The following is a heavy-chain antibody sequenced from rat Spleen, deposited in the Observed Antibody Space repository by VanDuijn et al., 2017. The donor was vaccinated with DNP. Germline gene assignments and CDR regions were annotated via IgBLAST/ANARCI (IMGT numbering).Heavy chain of an antibody. V-gene: IGHV5-22*01. CDR1: GFTFSDYY. CDR2: ISYHGGNA. J-gene: IGHJ3*01. CDR3: ATQGQLGITWFAY. D-gene: IGHD1-10*01. Sequence: EVQLVESGGGLVQPGRSLKLSCAASGFTFSDYYMAWVRRAPTEGLECVAYISYHGGNAYYGDSVKGRFTISRENAKTTLYLQMNSLRSEDTATYYCATQGQLGITWFAYWGQGTLVTVSS.